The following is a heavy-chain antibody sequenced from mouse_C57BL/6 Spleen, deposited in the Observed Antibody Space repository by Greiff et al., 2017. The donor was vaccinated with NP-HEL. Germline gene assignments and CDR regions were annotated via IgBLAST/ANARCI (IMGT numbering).Heavy chain of an antibody. J-gene: IGHJ1*03. CDR1: GFTFSNYW. D-gene: IGHD2-3*01. Sequence: EVKVEESGGGLVQPGGSMKLSCVASGFTFSNYWMNWVRQSPEKGLEWVAQIRLKSDNYATHYAESVKGRFTISRDDSKSSVYLQMNNLRAEDTGIYYCTRNDGYPHWYFDVWGTGTTVTVSS. CDR3: TRNDGYPHWYFDV. V-gene: IGHV6-3*01. CDR2: IRLKSDNYAT.